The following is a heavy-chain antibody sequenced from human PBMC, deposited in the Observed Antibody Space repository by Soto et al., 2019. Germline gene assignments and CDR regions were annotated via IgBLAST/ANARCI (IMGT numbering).Heavy chain of an antibody. J-gene: IGHJ4*02. V-gene: IGHV4-4*07. D-gene: IGHD5-12*01. CDR3: AREGSYSAYNFAHGIQLWSFDF. CDR1: GGSINTFY. Sequence: SETLSLTCTVSGGSINTFYWCWVRQPAGKGLEWIGRIFSSGSTSFNPSLESRVAMSVDTSTNHFSLNLSSVTAADMAVYYCAREGSYSAYNFAHGIQLWSFDFWGQGARVTVS. CDR2: IFSSGST.